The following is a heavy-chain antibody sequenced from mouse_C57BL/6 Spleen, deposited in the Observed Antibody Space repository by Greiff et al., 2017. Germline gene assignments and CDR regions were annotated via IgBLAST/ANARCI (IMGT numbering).Heavy chain of an antibody. CDR3: ARGDLLLQGY. CDR2: IHPNSGST. D-gene: IGHD1-1*01. V-gene: IGHV1-64*01. J-gene: IGHJ2*01. CDR1: GYTFTSYW. Sequence: QVQLKQPGAELVKPGASVKLSCKASGYTFTSYWMHWVKQRPGQGLEWIGMIHPNSGSTNYNEKFKSKATLTVDKSSSPAYMQLSSLTSEDSAVYYCARGDLLLQGYWGQGTTLTVSS.